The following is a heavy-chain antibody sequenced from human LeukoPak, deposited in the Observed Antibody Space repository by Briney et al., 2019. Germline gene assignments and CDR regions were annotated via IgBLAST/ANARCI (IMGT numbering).Heavy chain of an antibody. CDR2: ISGSGGGT. J-gene: IGHJ4*02. V-gene: IGHV3-23*01. CDR3: AKGTQLWPYEYYFDY. D-gene: IGHD5-18*01. Sequence: GGSLRLSCAASGFTFSSYAMSWVRQAPGKGLEWVSAISGSGGGTYYADSVKGRFTISRDNSKNTLYLQMNSLRAEDTAVYYCAKGTQLWPYEYYFDYWGQVTLVTVSS. CDR1: GFTFSSYA.